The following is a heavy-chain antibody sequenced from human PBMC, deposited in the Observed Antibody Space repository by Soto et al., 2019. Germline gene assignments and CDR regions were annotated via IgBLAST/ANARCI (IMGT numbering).Heavy chain of an antibody. J-gene: IGHJ4*02. CDR3: ARGVVPSSLDD. Sequence: PPPTLTQTCAFSRFSLSASGMCVSWIRQPPGKALEWLALIDWDDDKYYSTSLKTRLTISKDTSKNQVVLTMTNMDPVDTATYYCARGVVPSSLDDWGPGTLVPVSA. V-gene: IGHV2-70*01. D-gene: IGHD2-15*01. CDR2: IDWDDDK. CDR1: RFSLSASGMC.